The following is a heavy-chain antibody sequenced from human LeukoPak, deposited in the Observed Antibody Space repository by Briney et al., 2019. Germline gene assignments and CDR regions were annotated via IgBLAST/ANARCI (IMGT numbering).Heavy chain of an antibody. CDR1: GFTFSSYA. CDR3: ASPAGTTGY. J-gene: IGHJ4*02. Sequence: GGSLRLSCAASGFTFSSYAMHGVRQAPGKGLEWVAVISYDGSNKYYADSVKGRFTISRDNSKNTLYLQMNSLRAEETAVYYCASPAGTTGYWGQGTLVTVSS. CDR2: ISYDGSNK. D-gene: IGHD1-1*01. V-gene: IGHV3-30-3*01.